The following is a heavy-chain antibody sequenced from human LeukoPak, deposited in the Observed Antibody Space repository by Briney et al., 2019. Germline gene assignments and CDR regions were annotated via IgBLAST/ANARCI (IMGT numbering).Heavy chain of an antibody. CDR3: EGESGDAFDV. CDR1: GFTFISYW. Sequence: PGGSLRLSFAGSGFTFISYWMNWVRQAAGQGLEGVANIKHDASEIYYVDSVKGRFTISRDNANNALYLQMKNLRAADTAVYYCEGESGDAFDVWGQGTMVTVSS. D-gene: IGHD6-25*01. CDR2: IKHDASEI. V-gene: IGHV3-7*01. J-gene: IGHJ3*01.